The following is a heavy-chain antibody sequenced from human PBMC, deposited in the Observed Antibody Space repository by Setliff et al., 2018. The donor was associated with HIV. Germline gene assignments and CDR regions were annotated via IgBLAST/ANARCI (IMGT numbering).Heavy chain of an antibody. J-gene: IGHJ4*02. D-gene: IGHD4-4*01. CDR3: ARSPTSNYLYYFDF. Sequence: SETLSLTCTVYGGSISSGGYYWGWIRQPPGKGLEWIGTIYHSGSTYYNPSLKSRVTISVDMSKNQLSLRLSSVTAADTAVYYCARSPTSNYLYYFDFWGQGTLVTVSS. CDR1: GGSISSGGYY. V-gene: IGHV4-39*01. CDR2: IYHSGST.